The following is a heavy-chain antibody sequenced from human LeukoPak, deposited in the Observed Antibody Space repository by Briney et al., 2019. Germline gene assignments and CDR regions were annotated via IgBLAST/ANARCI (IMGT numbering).Heavy chain of an antibody. CDR2: INHSGST. D-gene: IGHD3-9*01. CDR3: ARGLRYYDILTGYYLDYYYYGMDV. V-gene: IGHV4-34*01. Sequence: PSETLSLTCAVYGGSFSGYYWSWIRQPPGKGLEWIGEINHSGSTNYNPSLKSRVTISVDTSKNQFSLKLSSVTAADTAVYYCARGLRYYDILTGYYLDYYYYGMDVWGQGTRSPSP. J-gene: IGHJ6*02. CDR1: GGSFSGYY.